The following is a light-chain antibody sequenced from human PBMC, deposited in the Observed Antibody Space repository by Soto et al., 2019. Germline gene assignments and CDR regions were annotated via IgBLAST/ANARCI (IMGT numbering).Light chain of an antibody. CDR2: DAS. J-gene: IGKJ2*01. CDR3: QQYDNLPPMYT. CDR1: QDISNY. V-gene: IGKV1-33*01. Sequence: DIQMTQSPSSLSASVGDRVTITCQASQDISNYLNSYQQKPGKAPKLLIYDASNLETGVPSRFSGRGSGTDITFTISSLQPEDIATYYCQQYDNLPPMYTFRQGTKLEIK.